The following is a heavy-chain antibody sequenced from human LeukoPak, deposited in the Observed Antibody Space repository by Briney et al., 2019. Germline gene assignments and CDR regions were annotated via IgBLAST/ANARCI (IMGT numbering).Heavy chain of an antibody. D-gene: IGHD2-15*01. CDR2: INHSGST. CDR1: GGSFSGYY. J-gene: IGHJ4*02. Sequence: SETLSLTCAVYGGSFSGYYWSWIRQPPGKGLEWIGEINHSGSTNYNPSLKSRVTISVDTYKNQFSLKLSSVTAADTAVYYCARVVVAANFDYWGQGTLVTVSS. CDR3: ARVVVAANFDY. V-gene: IGHV4-34*01.